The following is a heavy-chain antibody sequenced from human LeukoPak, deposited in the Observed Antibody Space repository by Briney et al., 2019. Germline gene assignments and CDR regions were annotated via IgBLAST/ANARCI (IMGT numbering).Heavy chain of an antibody. CDR3: TTKVIRGNSGDDYDD. J-gene: IGHJ4*02. CDR1: GVTFRSYG. D-gene: IGHD5-12*01. CDR2: ISSDGNDK. V-gene: IGHV3-30*03. Sequence: GGSLRLSCAASGVTFRSYGMHWVRQAPGKGLEWVALISSDGNDKLYGDSVKGRLTISRDDPKSTLYLQMNSLRVEDTAVYYCTTKVIRGNSGDDYDDWGQGTLVTVSS.